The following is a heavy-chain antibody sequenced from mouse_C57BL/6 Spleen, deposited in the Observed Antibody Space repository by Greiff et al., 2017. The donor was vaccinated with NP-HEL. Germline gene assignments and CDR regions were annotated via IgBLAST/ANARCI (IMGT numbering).Heavy chain of an antibody. J-gene: IGHJ3*01. V-gene: IGHV1-15*01. Sequence: VQLQESGAELVRPGASVTLSCKASGYTFTDYEMHWVKQTPVHGLEWIGAIDPETGGTAYNQKFKGKAILTADKSSSTAYMELRSLTSEDSAVYYCTREGIHSPFAYWGQGTLVTVSA. CDR3: TREGIHSPFAY. CDR2: IDPETGGT. D-gene: IGHD2-12*01. CDR1: GYTFTDYE.